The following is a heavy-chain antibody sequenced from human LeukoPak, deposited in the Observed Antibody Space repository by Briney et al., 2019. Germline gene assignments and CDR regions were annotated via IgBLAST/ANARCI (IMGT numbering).Heavy chain of an antibody. Sequence: GGSLRLSCAASGFTFSSYAMHWVRQAPGKGLEWVAVISYDGSNKYYADSVKGRFTISRDNSKNTLYLQMNSLRAEDTAVYYCAKDDSSGWYPVYYYYMDVWGKGTTVTISS. V-gene: IGHV3-30*04. CDR3: AKDDSSGWYPVYYYYMDV. J-gene: IGHJ6*03. D-gene: IGHD6-19*01. CDR1: GFTFSSYA. CDR2: ISYDGSNK.